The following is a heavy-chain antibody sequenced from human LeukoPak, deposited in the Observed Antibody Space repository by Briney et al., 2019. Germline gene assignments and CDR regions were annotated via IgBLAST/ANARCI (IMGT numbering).Heavy chain of an antibody. Sequence: GASVKVSCKASGGTFSSYPISWVRQAPGQGLEWMGGIIPMFDTAGFAQKFQGRVTITADTSTSTAYMQLSSLRSEDTAVYYCARARSGPYGSGSLDAFDIWGQGTMVTVSS. CDR2: IIPMFDTA. D-gene: IGHD3-10*01. J-gene: IGHJ3*02. CDR1: GGTFSSYP. CDR3: ARARSGPYGSGSLDAFDI. V-gene: IGHV1-69*06.